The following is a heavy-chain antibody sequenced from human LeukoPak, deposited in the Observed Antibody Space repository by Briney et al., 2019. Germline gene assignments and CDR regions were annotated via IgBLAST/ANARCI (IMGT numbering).Heavy chain of an antibody. CDR2: ISSSSSYI. J-gene: IGHJ1*01. V-gene: IGHV3-21*01. Sequence: PGGSLRLSCAASGFTFSNYNLNWVRLAPGKGLEWVSSISSSSSYIYYADSVKGRFTISRDNAKNSLYLQMNSLRVEDTAVYYCVRGRWSNSPDRYFQHWGQGTLVTVSS. D-gene: IGHD4-23*01. CDR3: VRGRWSNSPDRYFQH. CDR1: GFTFSNYN.